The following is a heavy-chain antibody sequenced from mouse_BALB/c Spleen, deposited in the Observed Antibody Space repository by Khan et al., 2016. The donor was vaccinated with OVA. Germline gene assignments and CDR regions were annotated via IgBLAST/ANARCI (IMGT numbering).Heavy chain of an antibody. J-gene: IGHJ4*01. D-gene: IGHD3-3*01. CDR3: ARDRGTGGYYYAMDY. Sequence: QVQLKESGPGLVAPAQSLSITCTVSGFSLTNYGVHWVRQPPGKGLEWLGVIWAGGLTNYNSALMSRLSISKDNSKSQVFLKMNSLQTDDTAMYYCARDRGTGGYYYAMDYWGQGTSVTVSS. CDR2: IWAGGLT. CDR1: GFSLTNYG. V-gene: IGHV2-9*02.